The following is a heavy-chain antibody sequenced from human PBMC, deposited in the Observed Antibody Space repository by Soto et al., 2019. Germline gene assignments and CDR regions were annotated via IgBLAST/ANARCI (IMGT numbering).Heavy chain of an antibody. CDR2: INPSGGST. V-gene: IGHV1-46*01. CDR1: GYTFTSYS. CDR3: ARDSGGMDV. J-gene: IGHJ6*02. Sequence: GASVKVSCKASGYTFTSYSMHWVRQAPGQGLEWMGIINPSGGSTSYAQKFQGRVTITRDTSASTAYMELSSLRSEDTAVYYCARDSGGMDVWGQGTTVTVSS.